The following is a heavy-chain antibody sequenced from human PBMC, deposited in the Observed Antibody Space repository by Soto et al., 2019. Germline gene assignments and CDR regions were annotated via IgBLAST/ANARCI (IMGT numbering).Heavy chain of an antibody. J-gene: IGHJ4*02. CDR3: AAGYCSGGSCYWAFDY. CDR1: GFTFTSSA. CDR2: IVVGSGNT. V-gene: IGHV1-58*02. D-gene: IGHD2-15*01. Sequence: GASVKVSCKASGFTFTSSAMQWVRQARGQRLEWIGWIVVGSGNTNYAQKFQEGVTITRDMSTSTAYMELSSLRSEDTAVYYCAAGYCSGGSCYWAFDYWGQGTLVTVSS.